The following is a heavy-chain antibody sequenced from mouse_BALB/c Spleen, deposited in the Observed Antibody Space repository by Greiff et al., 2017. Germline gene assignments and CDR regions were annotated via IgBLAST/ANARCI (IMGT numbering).Heavy chain of an antibody. D-gene: IGHD1-1*01. V-gene: IGHV10S3*01. CDR1: GFTFNTNA. J-gene: IGHJ3*01. Sequence: GGGLVQPKGSLKLSCAASGFTFNTNAMNWVRQAPGKGLEWVARIRSKSNNYATYYADSVKDRFTISRDDSQSMLYLQMNNLKTEDTAMYYCVRDRYYGSSPWFAYWGQGTLVTVSA. CDR2: IRSKSNNYAT. CDR3: VRDRYYGSSPWFAY.